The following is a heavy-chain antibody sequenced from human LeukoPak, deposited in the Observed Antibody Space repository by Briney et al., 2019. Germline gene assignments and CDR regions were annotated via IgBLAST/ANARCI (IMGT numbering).Heavy chain of an antibody. D-gene: IGHD1-26*01. CDR2: IWYDGSNK. J-gene: IGHJ4*02. Sequence: GGSLRLSCAASGFTVTDYYMTWIRQAPGKGLEWVVVIWYDGSNKYYADSVKGRFTISRDNSKNTLYLQMNSLRAEDTAVYYCARGVGALDYWGQGTLVTVSS. CDR3: ARGVGALDY. CDR1: GFTVTDYY. V-gene: IGHV3-33*08.